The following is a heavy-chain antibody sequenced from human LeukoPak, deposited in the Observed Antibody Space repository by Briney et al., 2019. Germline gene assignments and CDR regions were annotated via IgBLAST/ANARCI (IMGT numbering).Heavy chain of an antibody. Sequence: GESLKISCKGSGYSFTSYWIGWARQMPGKGLDWMGIIYPGDSDTRYSPSFQGQVTISADKSISTAYLQWSSLKASDTAMYYCARQPALGYCSCGSCYSDYWGQGTLVTVSS. CDR2: IYPGDSDT. V-gene: IGHV5-51*01. J-gene: IGHJ4*01. D-gene: IGHD2-15*01. CDR1: GYSFTSYW. CDR3: ARQPALGYCSCGSCYSDY.